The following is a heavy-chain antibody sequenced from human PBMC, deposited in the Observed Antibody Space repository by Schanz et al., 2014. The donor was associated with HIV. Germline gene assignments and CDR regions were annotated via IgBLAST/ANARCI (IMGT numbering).Heavy chain of an antibody. Sequence: VQLVESGGDLVQPGGSLRLSCAASGFTFSSYGMHWVRQAPGKGLEWVAVIWYDGSNKYYADSVKGRFTISRDNSKNTLYLQMNSLRAEDTAVYFCANTEFPYSSSSDYYYGMDVWGQGTTVTVSS. CDR1: GFTFSSYG. V-gene: IGHV3-33*06. J-gene: IGHJ6*02. D-gene: IGHD6-6*01. CDR3: ANTEFPYSSSSDYYYGMDV. CDR2: IWYDGSNK.